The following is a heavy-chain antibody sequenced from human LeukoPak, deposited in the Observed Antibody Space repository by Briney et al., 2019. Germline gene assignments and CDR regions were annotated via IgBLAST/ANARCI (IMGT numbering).Heavy chain of an antibody. Sequence: PSETLSLTCTVSGGSISSYYWSWIRQPPGKGLEWIGCVYTSGSTNYNPSLKSRVTMSLDTSRNQFSLKLSSVTAADTAVYYCARGPQVTKSDYYYYMDVWGKGTTVTVSS. D-gene: IGHD4-11*01. V-gene: IGHV4-4*07. CDR1: GGSISSYY. J-gene: IGHJ6*03. CDR2: VYTSGST. CDR3: ARGPQVTKSDYYYYMDV.